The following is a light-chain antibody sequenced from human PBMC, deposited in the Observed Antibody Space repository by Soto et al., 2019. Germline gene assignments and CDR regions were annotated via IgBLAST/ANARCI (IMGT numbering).Light chain of an antibody. V-gene: IGKV1-39*01. CDR2: TAF. J-gene: IGKJ2*02. Sequence: DIQMTQAPSSLSASVGDRDTITCRASQSISGYLNWYQQKPGRAPNLLIYTAFSLQSGVPSRFSGSASGTDFTLTISSLQPEDFATYYCLQTYSTPGTFGQGTNLEIK. CDR1: QSISGY. CDR3: LQTYSTPGT.